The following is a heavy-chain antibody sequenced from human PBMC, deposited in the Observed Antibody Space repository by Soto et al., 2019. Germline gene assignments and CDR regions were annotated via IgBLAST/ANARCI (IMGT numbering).Heavy chain of an antibody. CDR2: ISSNGGST. CDR1: GFTFSSYA. D-gene: IGHD4-17*01. CDR3: VKVGWGPGPDYAERGGIDAFDI. J-gene: IGHJ3*02. Sequence: GGSLRLSCSASGFTFSSYAMHWVRQAPGKGLEYVSAISSNGGSTYYADSVKGRFTISRDNSKNTLYLQMSSLRAEDTAVYYCVKVGWGPGPDYAERGGIDAFDIWGQGTMVTVSS. V-gene: IGHV3-64D*08.